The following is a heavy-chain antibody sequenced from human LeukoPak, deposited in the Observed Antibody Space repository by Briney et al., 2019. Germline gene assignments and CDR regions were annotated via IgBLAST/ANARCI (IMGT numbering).Heavy chain of an antibody. Sequence: SETLSLTCTVSGGSISSYYWSWIRQPPGKGLEWIGYIYYSGSTNYNPSLKSRVTISVDTSKNQFSLKLSSVTAADTAVYYCAVSWRPGVFDYWGQGTLVTVSS. J-gene: IGHJ4*02. CDR3: AVSWRPGVFDY. D-gene: IGHD3-3*01. CDR2: IYYSGST. CDR1: GGSISSYY. V-gene: IGHV4-59*01.